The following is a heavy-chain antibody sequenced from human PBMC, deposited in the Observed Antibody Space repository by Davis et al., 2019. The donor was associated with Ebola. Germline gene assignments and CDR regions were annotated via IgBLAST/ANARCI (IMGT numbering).Heavy chain of an antibody. CDR1: GFTFSSYS. J-gene: IGHJ4*02. CDR3: AREGYYYDGSGYSYYFDY. Sequence: GGSLRLSCAASGFTFSSYSMNWVRQAPGKGLEWVSSISSSSSYIYYADSVKGRFTISRDNAKNSLYLQMNSLRAEDTAVYYCAREGYYYDGSGYSYYFDYWGQGTLVTVSS. D-gene: IGHD3-22*01. V-gene: IGHV3-21*01. CDR2: ISSSSSYI.